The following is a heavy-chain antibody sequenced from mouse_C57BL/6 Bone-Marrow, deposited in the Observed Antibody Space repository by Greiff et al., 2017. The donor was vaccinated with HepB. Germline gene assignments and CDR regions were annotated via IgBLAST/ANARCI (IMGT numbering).Heavy chain of an antibody. CDR3: ARVDY. V-gene: IGHV5-12*01. Sequence: EVHLVESGGGLVQPGGSLKLSCAASGFTFSDYYMYWVRQTPEKRLEWVAYISNGGGSTYYPDTVKGRFTISRDNAKNTLYLQMSRLKSEDTAMYYCARVDYWGQGTTRTVSS. CDR1: GFTFSDYY. J-gene: IGHJ2*01. CDR2: ISNGGGST.